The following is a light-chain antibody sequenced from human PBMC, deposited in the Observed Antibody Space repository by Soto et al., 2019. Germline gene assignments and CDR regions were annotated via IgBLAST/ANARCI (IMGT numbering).Light chain of an antibody. V-gene: IGLV9-49*01. J-gene: IGLJ2*01. CDR1: SGYSNYK. CDR2: VGTGGIVG. Sequence: QPVLTQPPSASASLGASVTLTCTLSSGYSNYKVDWYQQRPGKGPRFVMRVGTGGIVGSKGDGFPDRFSVSASGLNRYLTIKNIQEEDESDYHCVADHGSGSNSYVVFGGGTKVTVL. CDR3: VADHGSGSNSYVV.